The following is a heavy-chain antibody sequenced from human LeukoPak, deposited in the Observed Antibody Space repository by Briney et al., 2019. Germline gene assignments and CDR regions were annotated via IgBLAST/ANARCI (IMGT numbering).Heavy chain of an antibody. J-gene: IGHJ1*01. CDR2: ISAYNGNT. CDR1: GYTFTSYG. Sequence: HEASVKVSCKASGYTFTSYGISWVRQAPGQGLEWMGWISAYNGNTNYAQKLQGRVTMTTDTSTSTAYMELRSLRSDDTAVYYCARTYYYDSSGSHFQHWGQGTLVTVSS. D-gene: IGHD3-22*01. CDR3: ARTYYYDSSGSHFQH. V-gene: IGHV1-18*01.